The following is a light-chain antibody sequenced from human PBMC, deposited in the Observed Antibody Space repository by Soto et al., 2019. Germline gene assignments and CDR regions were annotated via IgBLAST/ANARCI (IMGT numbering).Light chain of an antibody. Sequence: QSVLTQPASVSGSPGQSITISCTGTSMDVASYDLVSWYQQHPGKAPKLIIYEATKRPSGVSDRFSGSKSGITASLTISALRAEDEADYSCCSFAGGATFVFGGGTKVTVL. J-gene: IGLJ3*02. CDR2: EAT. V-gene: IGLV2-23*02. CDR1: SMDVASYDL. CDR3: CSFAGGATFV.